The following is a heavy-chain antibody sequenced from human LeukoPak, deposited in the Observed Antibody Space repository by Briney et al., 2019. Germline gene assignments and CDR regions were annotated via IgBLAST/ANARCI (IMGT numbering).Heavy chain of an antibody. Sequence: GGSLTLSCAASGFTFEDYGMHWVRHAPGKGLEWVSLIEYNGRRTYYADSVKGRFTISRDNGQNSLYLQMNSLRTEDTALYYCAKDRDNSGNDCWGQGTLVIVSS. V-gene: IGHV3-43*02. CDR2: IEYNGRRT. D-gene: IGHD6-19*01. J-gene: IGHJ4*02. CDR1: GFTFEDYG. CDR3: AKDRDNSGNDC.